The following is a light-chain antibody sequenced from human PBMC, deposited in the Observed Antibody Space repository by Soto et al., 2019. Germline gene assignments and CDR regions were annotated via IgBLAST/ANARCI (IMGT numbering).Light chain of an antibody. J-gene: IGLJ1*01. CDR3: SSYTSSSTLV. V-gene: IGLV2-14*01. CDR1: SRDVGGYKY. CDR2: EVS. Sequence: QSALTQPASVSESPGQAITISCTGTSRDVGGYKYVSWYQHHPGKAPKLMIYEVSYRPSGVSHRFSGSKSGNMASLTISGLQAEDEADYYCSSYTSSSTLVFGSGTKVT.